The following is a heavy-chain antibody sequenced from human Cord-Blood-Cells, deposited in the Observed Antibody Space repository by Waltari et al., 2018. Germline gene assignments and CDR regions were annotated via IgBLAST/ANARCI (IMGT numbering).Heavy chain of an antibody. CDR2: IWYDGSNK. CDR3: ARGARTYYYYMDV. V-gene: IGHV3-33*01. J-gene: IGHJ6*03. CDR1: GFTFSSYG. Sequence: QVQLVESGGGVVQPGRSLRLSCAASGFTFSSYGMHWVRQAPGKGLEWVAVIWYDGSNKYYADSVKGRFTISRDNSKNTLYLQMNSLRAEDTAVYYCARGARTYYYYMDVWGKGTTVTVSS.